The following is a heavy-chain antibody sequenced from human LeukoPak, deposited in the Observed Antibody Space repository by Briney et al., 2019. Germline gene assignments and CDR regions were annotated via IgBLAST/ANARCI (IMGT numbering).Heavy chain of an antibody. CDR2: ISAYNGNT. V-gene: IGHV1-18*01. Sequence: ASVKVSCKASGYTFTSYGFSWVRQAPGQGLQWMGWISAYNGNTNYAQKLQGRVTMTPDTSTSTAYMDLRSLRSDDTAMYYCARGITGTTESAFDIWGQGTMVTVSS. CDR1: GYTFTSYG. D-gene: IGHD1-14*01. CDR3: ARGITGTTESAFDI. J-gene: IGHJ3*02.